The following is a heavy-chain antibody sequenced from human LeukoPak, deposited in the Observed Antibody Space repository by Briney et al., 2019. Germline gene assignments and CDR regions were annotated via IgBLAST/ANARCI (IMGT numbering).Heavy chain of an antibody. Sequence: PSETPSLTCSVSGGSISSYYWSWIRQPAGKGLEWIGRIHTSGNTNYNPSLKSRVTISVDKSKIQFSLKLSSVTAADTAVYYCARGLVGTTGEQNWFDPWGQGTLVTVSS. V-gene: IGHV4-4*07. D-gene: IGHD1-26*01. CDR3: ARGLVGTTGEQNWFDP. J-gene: IGHJ5*02. CDR1: GGSISSYY. CDR2: IHTSGNT.